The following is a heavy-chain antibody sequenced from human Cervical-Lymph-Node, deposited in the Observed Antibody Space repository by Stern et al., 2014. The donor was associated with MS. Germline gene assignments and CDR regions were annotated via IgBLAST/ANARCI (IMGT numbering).Heavy chain of an antibody. J-gene: IGHJ4*02. CDR1: GFTLNTYS. Sequence: EVQLVQSGGGLVKPGGSLRLSCAASGFTLNTYSMNWVRQAPGKGLEWVSSISYSSSYIFYADSGKGRFTVSRDNGKNSLYLQMNSLRAEDTAVYYCARDWFLDYWGRGTLVTVSS. CDR3: ARDWFLDY. V-gene: IGHV3-21*01. CDR2: ISYSSSYI. D-gene: IGHD3-10*01.